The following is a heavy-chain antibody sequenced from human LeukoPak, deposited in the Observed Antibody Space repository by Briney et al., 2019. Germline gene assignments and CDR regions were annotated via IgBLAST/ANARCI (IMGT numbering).Heavy chain of an antibody. D-gene: IGHD3-10*01. J-gene: IGHJ3*02. CDR3: ARDRRITMVRNLWGDKIDAFDI. Sequence: PSETLSLTCTVSGGSISSYYWSWIRQPAGKGLEWIGRIYTSGSTNYNPSLKSRVTISVDTSKNQFSLKLSSVTAADTAVYYCARDRRITMVRNLWGDKIDAFDIWGQGTMVTVSS. CDR1: GGSISSYY. CDR2: IYTSGST. V-gene: IGHV4-4*07.